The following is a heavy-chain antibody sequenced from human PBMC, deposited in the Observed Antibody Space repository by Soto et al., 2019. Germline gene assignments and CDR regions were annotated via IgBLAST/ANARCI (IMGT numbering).Heavy chain of an antibody. CDR1: GGSISGHY. Sequence: SETLSLTCTVSGGSISGHYWIWIRQSPGKRLEWIGYIFYSGSTNYNPSLKSRVTLSVGTSKNQFSLSLGSVTAADTAVYYCARVGSSGWSPDYWGQGTLVTVSS. V-gene: IGHV4-59*11. J-gene: IGHJ4*02. CDR2: IFYSGST. CDR3: ARVGSSGWSPDY. D-gene: IGHD6-19*01.